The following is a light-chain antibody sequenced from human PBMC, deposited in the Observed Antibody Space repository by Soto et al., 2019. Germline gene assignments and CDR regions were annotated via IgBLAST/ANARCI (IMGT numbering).Light chain of an antibody. J-gene: IGLJ2*01. Sequence: QSALTQPDSVSGSPGQSITISCTGTNNDVGGYNYVSWYQQHPGKTPKVMIYEVSNRPSGVSNRFSGSKSGNTASLTISGLQAEDEADYYCSSYTGTSTPIVFGGGTKLTVL. CDR2: EVS. CDR3: SSYTGTSTPIV. CDR1: NNDVGGYNY. V-gene: IGLV2-14*01.